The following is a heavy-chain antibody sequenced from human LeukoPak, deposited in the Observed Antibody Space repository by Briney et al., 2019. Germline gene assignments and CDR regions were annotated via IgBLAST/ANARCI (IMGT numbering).Heavy chain of an antibody. CDR1: GFTFSTYS. Sequence: GGSLRLSCAASGFTFSTYSMNWVRQAPGKGLEWVSSISSNSRYIYYADSMRGRFTISRDNAKNSLYLQMNSLRAEDTAVYYCAGPYSISWELDSWGQGTLVTVSS. CDR3: AGPYSISWELDS. V-gene: IGHV3-21*01. D-gene: IGHD6-13*01. CDR2: ISSNSRYI. J-gene: IGHJ5*01.